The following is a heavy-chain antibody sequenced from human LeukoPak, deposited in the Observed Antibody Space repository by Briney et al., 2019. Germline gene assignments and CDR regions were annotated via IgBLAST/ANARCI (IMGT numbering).Heavy chain of an antibody. D-gene: IGHD3-10*01. Sequence: GSSVEVSCKASGGTFSSYAISWMRQAPGQGLEWMEGIIPIFGTANYAQKFQGRVTITADESTSTAYMELRSLRSDDTAVYYCARDNHELLWFGELYPLDYWGQGTLVTVSS. CDR3: ARDNHELLWFGELYPLDY. CDR1: GGTFSSYA. CDR2: IIPIFGTA. V-gene: IGHV1-69*01. J-gene: IGHJ4*02.